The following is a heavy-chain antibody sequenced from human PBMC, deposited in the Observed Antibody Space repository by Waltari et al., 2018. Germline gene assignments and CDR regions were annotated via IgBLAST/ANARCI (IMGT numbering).Heavy chain of an antibody. Sequence: QVQLVQSGAEVKKPGASVKVSCKASGYTFTGYYMHWVRQAPGKGLEWMGRINPNSGGTNYAQKFQGRVTMTRDTSISTAYMELSRLRSDDTAVYYCARVHCSSTSCYGDAFDIWGQGTMVTVSS. V-gene: IGHV1-2*06. D-gene: IGHD2-2*01. CDR1: GYTFTGYY. CDR2: INPNSGGT. CDR3: ARVHCSSTSCYGDAFDI. J-gene: IGHJ3*02.